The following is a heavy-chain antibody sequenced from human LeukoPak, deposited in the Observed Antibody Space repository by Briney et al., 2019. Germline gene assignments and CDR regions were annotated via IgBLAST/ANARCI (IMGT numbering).Heavy chain of an antibody. CDR3: ARAPSEIGGYYPEYFRH. D-gene: IGHD3-22*01. J-gene: IGHJ1*01. Sequence: GGSLRLSCAASGFTFCSYWMHWVRQAPGKGLVWVSRIKSDGSTRYADSVKGRFTISRDNAKNTVSLQMNSLRAEDTGVYYCARAPSEIGGYYPEYFRHWGQGTLVTVSP. V-gene: IGHV3-74*01. CDR1: GFTFCSYW. CDR2: IKSDGST.